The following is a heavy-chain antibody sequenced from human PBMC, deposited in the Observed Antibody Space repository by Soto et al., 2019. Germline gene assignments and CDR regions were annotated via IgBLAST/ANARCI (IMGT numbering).Heavy chain of an antibody. CDR2: IVVGSGYT. CDR3: ASDLSGKPLVFDY. Sequence: WASVKVSCKASGFTFTSSTVQWVRQARGQRLEWVGWIVVGSGYTSYAQKFQERVTITRDMSTSTAYMELSSLTSEDTAVYYCASDLSGKPLVFDYWGQGTLVTVSS. CDR1: GFTFTSST. D-gene: IGHD6-13*01. J-gene: IGHJ4*02. V-gene: IGHV1-58*01.